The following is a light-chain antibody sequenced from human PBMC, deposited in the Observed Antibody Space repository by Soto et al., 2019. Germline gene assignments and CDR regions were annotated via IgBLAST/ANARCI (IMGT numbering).Light chain of an antibody. Sequence: ALKIPPSPSFLAASVVYVAITSLRANQSIRVDLALYQQKPGKGPKLLIYAASSLHSGVPSRFSGSGYGTAFTLTISSLQPEDFATYYCLKDYNYPWTFGQGTKVDIK. V-gene: IGKV1-6*01. CDR3: LKDYNYPWT. CDR2: AAS. CDR1: QSIRVD. J-gene: IGKJ1*01.